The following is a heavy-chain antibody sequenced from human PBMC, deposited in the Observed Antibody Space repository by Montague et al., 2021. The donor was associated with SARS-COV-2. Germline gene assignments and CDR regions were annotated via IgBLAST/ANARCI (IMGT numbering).Heavy chain of an antibody. D-gene: IGHD2/OR15-2a*01. CDR1: GDSISRNSYY. V-gene: IGHV4-39*01. J-gene: IGHJ2*01. CDR2: MHYSGST. Sequence: SETLSLTCTVSGDSISRNSYYWGWIRQPPGKGLEWIGSMHYSGSTYYNPSLKSRVSISVDTSKNQFSLTLSSMTAADTAVYYCAKSAWHNWYFDIWGRGTLVTVSS. CDR3: AKSAWHNWYFDI.